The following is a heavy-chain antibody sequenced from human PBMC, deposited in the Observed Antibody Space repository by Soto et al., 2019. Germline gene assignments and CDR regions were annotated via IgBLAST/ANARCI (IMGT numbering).Heavy chain of an antibody. D-gene: IGHD3-16*01. V-gene: IGHV3-30-3*01. J-gene: IGHJ4*02. Sequence: GGSLRLSCAASGFSFSISPMHWVRQAPGKGPEWVALISYDGTNKFYADSVKGRFTISRDNTKSTLYLQVDSLRPEDAAVYYCAKDRSFGPDYWGQGTLVTVSA. CDR1: GFSFSISP. CDR2: ISYDGTNK. CDR3: AKDRSFGPDY.